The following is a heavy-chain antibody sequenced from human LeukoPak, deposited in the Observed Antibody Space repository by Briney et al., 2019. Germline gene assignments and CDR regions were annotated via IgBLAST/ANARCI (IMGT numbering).Heavy chain of an antibody. CDR3: ARDLGYCSNTSCYTWFDP. CDR2: INPNSGGT. CDR1: GYTFTGYY. Sequence: ASVKVCCKASGYTFTGYYMHWVRQAPGQGLEWMGWINPNSGGTNYAQKFQGRVTMTRDTSISTAYMELSRLRSDDTAVYYCARDLGYCSNTSCYTWFDPWGREPWSPSPQ. V-gene: IGHV1-2*02. J-gene: IGHJ5*02. D-gene: IGHD2-2*02.